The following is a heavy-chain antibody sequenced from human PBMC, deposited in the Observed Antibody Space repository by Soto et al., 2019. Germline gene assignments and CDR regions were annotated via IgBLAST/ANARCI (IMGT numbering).Heavy chain of an antibody. V-gene: IGHV4-59*01. J-gene: IGHJ6*02. CDR1: GGSMSPYY. D-gene: IGHD6-13*01. Sequence: PSETLSLTCTVSGGSMSPYYWSWIRQPPGKGLEWIGYIYYSGSTTYNPSLKSRVTISVDTSKNQFSLKLSSVTAADTAVYYCARDPIAAAGGDYYYYGMDVWGQGTTVTVSS. CDR2: IYYSGST. CDR3: ARDPIAAAGGDYYYYGMDV.